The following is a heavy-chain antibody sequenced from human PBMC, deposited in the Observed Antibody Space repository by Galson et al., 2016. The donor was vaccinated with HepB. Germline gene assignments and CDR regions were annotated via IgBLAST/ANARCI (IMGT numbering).Heavy chain of an antibody. CDR3: GKHGGFDY. CDR2: ISYDGNIK. Sequence: SLRLSCAASGFTFSAHAMHWVRQAPGKGLEWLAVISYDGNIKQYADSVKGRFTISRHNSKNTLYLYMNNLTAGDTAIYYCGKHGGFDYWGQGALVTVSS. V-gene: IGHV3-30-3*01. CDR1: GFTFSAHA. D-gene: IGHD3-16*01. J-gene: IGHJ4*02.